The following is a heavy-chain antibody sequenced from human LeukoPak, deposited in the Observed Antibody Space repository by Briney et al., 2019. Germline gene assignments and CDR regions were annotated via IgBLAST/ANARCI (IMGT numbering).Heavy chain of an antibody. CDR3: ARDRGYGAPFDY. D-gene: IGHD4-17*01. J-gene: IGHJ4*02. Sequence: SETLSLTCAVYGGSFSGYYWSWIRQHPGKGLEWIGYIYYSGSTYYNPSLKSRVTISVDTSKNQFSLKLSSVTAADTAVYYCARDRGYGAPFDYWGQGTLVTVSS. CDR1: GGSFSGYY. CDR2: IYYSGST. V-gene: IGHV4-31*11.